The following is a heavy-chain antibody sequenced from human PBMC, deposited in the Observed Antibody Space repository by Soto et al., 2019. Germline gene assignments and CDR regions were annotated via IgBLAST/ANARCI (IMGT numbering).Heavy chain of an antibody. CDR3: AKAEGIQLWLPHAFDI. CDR1: GFTFSSYA. Sequence: GGSLRLSCAASGFTFSSYAMSWVRQAPGKGLEWVSAISGSGGSTYYADSVKGRFTISRDNSKNTLYLQMNSLRAEDTAVYYCAKAEGIQLWLPHAFDIWGQGTMVTVSS. D-gene: IGHD5-18*01. V-gene: IGHV3-23*01. J-gene: IGHJ3*02. CDR2: ISGSGGST.